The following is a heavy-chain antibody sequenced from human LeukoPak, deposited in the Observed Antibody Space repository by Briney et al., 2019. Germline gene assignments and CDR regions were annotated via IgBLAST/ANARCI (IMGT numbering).Heavy chain of an antibody. CDR1: GYTFSSYA. Sequence: GGSLRLSCAASGYTFSSYAMIWVRQASGKGLEWVSAISGSGGSTYYADSVKGRFTISRDNSKNTLYLQMNSLRAEDTAVYYCAKSLRITIFGVVALFDYWGQGTLVTVSS. CDR3: AKSLRITIFGVVALFDY. CDR2: ISGSGGST. D-gene: IGHD3-3*01. V-gene: IGHV3-23*01. J-gene: IGHJ4*02.